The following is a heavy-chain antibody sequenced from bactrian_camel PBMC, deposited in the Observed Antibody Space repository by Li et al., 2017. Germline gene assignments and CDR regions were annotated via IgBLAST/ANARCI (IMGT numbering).Heavy chain of an antibody. J-gene: IGHJ4*01. CDR1: GGYFLGDC. D-gene: IGHD5*01. V-gene: IGHV3S53*01. Sequence: HVQLVESGGGSVQTGGSLRLSCVVSGGYFLGDCMGWYRQVPGKEREGIATLNEDGRINYKDSVKGRFTISQDIAKNTVYLQMNGLKPEDSGMYYCAALVCDGVGLAPGWLPLGYWGQGTQVTVS. CDR2: LNEDGRI. CDR3: AALVCDGVGLAPGWLPLGY.